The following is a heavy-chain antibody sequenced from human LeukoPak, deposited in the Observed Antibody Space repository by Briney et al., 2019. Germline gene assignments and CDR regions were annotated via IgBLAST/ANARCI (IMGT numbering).Heavy chain of an antibody. V-gene: IGHV3-13*01. D-gene: IGHD1-26*01. J-gene: IGHJ3*02. CDR1: GFTFSNYD. CDR2: IDTAGDT. CDR3: ARDPGKSWELRGGAFDI. Sequence: GGSLRLSCAASGFTFSNYDIHWVRHASGKGLEWVSGIDTAGDTKYPDSVKGRFTISRDNAKNSLYLQMNSLRAEDTAVYYCARDPGKSWELRGGAFDIWGQGTMVTVSS.